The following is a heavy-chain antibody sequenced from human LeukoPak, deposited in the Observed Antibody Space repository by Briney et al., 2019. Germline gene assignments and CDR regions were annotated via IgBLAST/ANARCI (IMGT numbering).Heavy chain of an antibody. J-gene: IGHJ4*02. CDR1: GFTFSSYW. CDR2: IKQDGSEK. V-gene: IGHV3-7*01. D-gene: IGHD2-2*02. Sequence: PGGSLRLSCAASGFTFSSYWMSWVRQAPGKGLEWVANIKQDGSEKYYVDSVKGRFTISRDNAKNSLYLQMNSLRAEDTAVYYCARESLIVVVPAAIGMDSSSSELDYWGQGTLVTVSS. CDR3: ARESLIVVVPAAIGMDSSSSELDY.